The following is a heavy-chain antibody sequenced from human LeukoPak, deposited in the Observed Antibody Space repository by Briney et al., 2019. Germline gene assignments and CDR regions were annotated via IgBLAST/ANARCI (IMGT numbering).Heavy chain of an antibody. CDR1: GFTFSNSW. CDR3: ATNTRDYAVLLAY. D-gene: IGHD4-17*01. V-gene: IGHV3-7*01. J-gene: IGHJ4*02. Sequence: VGSLRLSCVASGFTFSNSWMIWARQTPGKGLEWVANINKDGGQKFYLDSVKGRFTISRDNADNSVYLQMDSLRAEDTAIYYCATNTRDYAVLLAYWGQGTLVTVSS. CDR2: INKDGGQK.